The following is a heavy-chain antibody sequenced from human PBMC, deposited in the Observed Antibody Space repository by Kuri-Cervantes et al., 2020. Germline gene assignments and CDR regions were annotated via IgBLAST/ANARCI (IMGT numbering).Heavy chain of an antibody. Sequence: GGSLRLSCEASGFTFSGYWMHWVRQVPGKGLVWVARIDSDGSSTIYVDSVKGRFIIPRDNAKNSLYLQMNSLRAEDTAVYYCARDFSRDFVVVVPALTDYWGQGTLVTVSS. CDR1: GFTFSGYW. V-gene: IGHV3-74*01. J-gene: IGHJ4*02. CDR2: IDSDGSST. CDR3: ARDFSRDFVVVVPALTDY. D-gene: IGHD2-15*01.